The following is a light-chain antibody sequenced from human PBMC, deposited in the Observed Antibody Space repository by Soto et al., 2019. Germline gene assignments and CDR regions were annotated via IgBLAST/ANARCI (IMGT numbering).Light chain of an antibody. V-gene: IGKV4-1*01. Sequence: DIVMTQSPDSLGVSLGERATINCKSSQSLLFSSNNKNYLAWYQQKGGQPPKLLIYWASTRESGVPDRFSGSGSGTDFTLTITSLKAEDVAVYYCQQYYSPPLSFGGGTKVDIK. CDR2: WAS. CDR1: QSLLFSSNNKNY. J-gene: IGKJ4*01. CDR3: QQYYSPPLS.